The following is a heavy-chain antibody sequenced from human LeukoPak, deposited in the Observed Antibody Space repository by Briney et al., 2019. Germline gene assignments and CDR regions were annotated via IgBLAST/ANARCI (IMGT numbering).Heavy chain of an antibody. V-gene: IGHV3-11*01. D-gene: IGHD6-19*01. Sequence: NPGGSLRLSCAASGFTFSDYYMSWIRQAPGKGLEWVSYISSSGSTIYYADSVKGRFTISRDNAKNSLYLQMNSLRAEDTAVYYCAKLPVAGNAVGGSVDYWGQGTLVTVSS. CDR3: AKLPVAGNAVGGSVDY. J-gene: IGHJ4*02. CDR1: GFTFSDYY. CDR2: ISSSGSTI.